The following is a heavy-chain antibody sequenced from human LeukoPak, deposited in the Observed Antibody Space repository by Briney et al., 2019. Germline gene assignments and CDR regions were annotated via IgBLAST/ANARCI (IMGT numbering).Heavy chain of an antibody. V-gene: IGHV1-18*04. CDR3: ARGGSGTYLYSTFDP. J-gene: IGHJ5*02. Sequence: ASVKVSCKASGYTFSTSGINWVRQAPGQGLEWMGWIGGSNDNTNYAQKFQERVTMTTDTPTTTAYMELRSLRSDDTAVYYCARGGSGTYLYSTFDPWGQGTLVTVSS. D-gene: IGHD3-10*01. CDR1: GYTFSTSG. CDR2: IGGSNDNT.